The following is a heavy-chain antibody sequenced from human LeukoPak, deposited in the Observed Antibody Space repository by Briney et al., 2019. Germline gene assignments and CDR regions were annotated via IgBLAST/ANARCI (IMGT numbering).Heavy chain of an antibody. CDR2: ISSSSSTT. Sequence: GGSLRLSCAASGFTFSSYSMNWVRQAPGKGLKWVSYISSSSSTTYYADSVKGRFTISRDNAKNSLYLQMNSLRAEDTAVYYCARSGFWSGYHYFDYWGQGTLVTVSS. CDR3: ARSGFWSGYHYFDY. D-gene: IGHD3-3*01. CDR1: GFTFSSYS. V-gene: IGHV3-48*01. J-gene: IGHJ4*02.